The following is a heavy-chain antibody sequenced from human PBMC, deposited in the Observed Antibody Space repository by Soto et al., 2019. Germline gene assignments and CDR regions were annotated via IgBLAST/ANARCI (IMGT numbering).Heavy chain of an antibody. Sequence: QVQLQESGPGVVKPSETLSLTCTVTGASVINDYWNWIRRPPGKGLEWIGFVYDSGSTSYNSSLKSRLTISVDTSKNQFSLKLSSVTAADTAVYYCVRQVGATGSYSYAVWGQGTMVTVSS. CDR3: VRQVGATGSYSYAV. CDR1: GASVINDY. J-gene: IGHJ3*01. CDR2: VYDSGST. V-gene: IGHV4-59*02. D-gene: IGHD1-26*01.